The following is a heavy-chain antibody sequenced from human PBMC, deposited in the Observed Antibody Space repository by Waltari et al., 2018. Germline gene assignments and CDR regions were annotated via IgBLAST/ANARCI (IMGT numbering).Heavy chain of an antibody. CDR3: AKEREPYSSGWYEIDC. J-gene: IGHJ4*02. Sequence: EVQLVESEGGLVQPGGSLSLSCAASGFTFSSYSMNWVRQAPGKGLEWVSYISSSSITISSADSLKGPFTISRDNAKNSLYLQMISLRAEDTAVYYCAKEREPYSSGWYEIDCWGQGTLVTVSS. V-gene: IGHV3-48*01. D-gene: IGHD6-19*01. CDR1: GFTFSSYS. CDR2: ISSSSITI.